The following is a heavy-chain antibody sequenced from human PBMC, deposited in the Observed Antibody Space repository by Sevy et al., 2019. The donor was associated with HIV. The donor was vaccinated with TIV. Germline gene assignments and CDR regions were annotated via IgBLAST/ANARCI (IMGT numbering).Heavy chain of an antibody. CDR1: GFTFSNAW. CDR2: IKSKTDGGTT. CDR3: TTAEIADAFDI. D-gene: IGHD6-13*01. J-gene: IGHJ3*02. Sequence: GGSLRLSCAASGFTFSNAWMSWVRQAPGKGLEWVGRIKSKTDGGTTDYAAPVKGRLTISRDDSKNTLYLQMNSLKTEDTAVYYCTTAEIADAFDIWGQGTMVTVSS. V-gene: IGHV3-15*01.